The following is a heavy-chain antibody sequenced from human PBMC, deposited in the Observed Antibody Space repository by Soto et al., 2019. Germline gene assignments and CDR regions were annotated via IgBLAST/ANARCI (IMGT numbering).Heavy chain of an antibody. V-gene: IGHV3-21*01. J-gene: IGHJ5*02. CDR2: ISPSSSYI. CDR3: ARDTDWFDP. Sequence: PGGSLRLSCAASGFIFSSYSMNWVRQAPGKGLEWVSFISPSSSYIYYADSVKGRFTISRDNAKNSLYLQMNSLRAEDTAVYYCARDTDWFDPWGQGTLVTVSS. D-gene: IGHD4-17*01. CDR1: GFIFSSYS.